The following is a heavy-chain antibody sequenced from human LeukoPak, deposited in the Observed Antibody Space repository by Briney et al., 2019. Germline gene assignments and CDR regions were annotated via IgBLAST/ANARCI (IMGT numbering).Heavy chain of an antibody. CDR3: ATGPVRCSSTSCYAIFDY. CDR1: GYTLTELS. J-gene: IGHJ4*02. Sequence: ASVKVSCKVSGYTLTELSMHWVRQAPGKGLEWMGVFDPEDGETIYAQKFQGRVTMTEDTSTDTAYMELSSLRSEDTAVYYCATGPVRCSSTSCYAIFDYWGQGTLVTVSS. V-gene: IGHV1-24*01. CDR2: FDPEDGET. D-gene: IGHD2-2*01.